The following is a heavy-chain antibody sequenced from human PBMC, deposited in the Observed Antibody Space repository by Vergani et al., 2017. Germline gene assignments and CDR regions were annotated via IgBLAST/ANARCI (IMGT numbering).Heavy chain of an antibody. CDR3: SGAQPAAYDY. CDR2: IYYSGST. V-gene: IGHV4-59*01. D-gene: IGHD2-2*01. CDR1: GGSISSYY. J-gene: IGHJ4*02. Sequence: QVQLQESGPGLVKPSETLSLTCTVSGGSISSYYWSWIRQPPGKGLEWIGYIYYSGSTNYNPSLKTRVTISVDTAKNQFSRKLSSVTAADTAVYYCSGAQPAAYDYWGQGTLVTVSS.